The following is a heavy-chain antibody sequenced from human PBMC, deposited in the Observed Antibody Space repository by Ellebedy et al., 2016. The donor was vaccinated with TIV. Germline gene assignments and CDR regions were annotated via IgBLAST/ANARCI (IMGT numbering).Heavy chain of an antibody. CDR1: GFTVISHY. Sequence: PGGSLRLSCAASGFTVISHYMTWVRQAPGKGLEWVSVIYSGGGTHYADSVEGRFTISRDHSKNTLFLQMNSLRAEDTAVYYCARGGDGYNRELDYWGQGTLVAVSS. J-gene: IGHJ4*02. V-gene: IGHV3-66*01. CDR2: IYSGGGT. D-gene: IGHD5-24*01. CDR3: ARGGDGYNRELDY.